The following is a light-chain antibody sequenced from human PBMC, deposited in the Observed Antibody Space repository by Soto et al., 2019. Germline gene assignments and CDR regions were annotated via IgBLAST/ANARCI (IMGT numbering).Light chain of an antibody. Sequence: DIQMTQSPSSLSTSVGDRVTITCRASQSISTFLNWYQQKPGKAPKLLIYEASSLQGGVPSRFSGGGSGTDFTLTITSLQPEDFATYYCQQTYTTPWTFGQGTKVEIK. CDR1: QSISTF. J-gene: IGKJ1*01. V-gene: IGKV1-39*01. CDR2: EAS. CDR3: QQTYTTPWT.